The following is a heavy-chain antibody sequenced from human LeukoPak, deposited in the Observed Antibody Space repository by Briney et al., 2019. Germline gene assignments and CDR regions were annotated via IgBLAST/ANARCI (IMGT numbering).Heavy chain of an antibody. CDR1: GFTFRNYV. J-gene: IGHJ6*02. D-gene: IGHD5-18*01. V-gene: IGHV3-30*18. Sequence: GGSLRLSCAASGFTFRNYVIHWVRQAPGKGLEWVAVTSSDLNVKLYADSVKGRFTISRDNSRSTLYLQMNSLRAEDTAVYYCAKRDHVDTASYCYYGMDVWGQGTTVTVSS. CDR3: AKRDHVDTASYCYYGMDV. CDR2: TSSDLNVK.